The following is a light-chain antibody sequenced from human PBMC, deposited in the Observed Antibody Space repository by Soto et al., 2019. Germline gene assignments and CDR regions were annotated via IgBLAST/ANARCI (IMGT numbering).Light chain of an antibody. J-gene: IGKJ1*01. Sequence: EIVLTQSPCTLSLSPGERATLSCRASQSVSSSYLAWYQQKPGQAPRLLIYGASSRATGIPDRFSGSGSGTDFTLTISRLEPEDFAVYYCQQYGSHGAFGQGTKVEIK. CDR3: QQYGSHGA. CDR1: QSVSSSY. CDR2: GAS. V-gene: IGKV3-20*01.